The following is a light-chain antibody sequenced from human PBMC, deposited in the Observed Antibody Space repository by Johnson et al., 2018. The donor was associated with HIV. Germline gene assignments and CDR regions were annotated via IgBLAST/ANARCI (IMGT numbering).Light chain of an antibody. CDR3: GTWDSSLSAGVV. J-gene: IGLJ1*01. CDR2: ENN. CDR1: SSNIGNNY. V-gene: IGLV1-51*02. Sequence: QSVLTQPPSVSAAPGQKVTISCSGGSSNIGNNYVSWYQQLPGTAPKLLIYENNKRPSGIPDRFSGSKSGTSATLGITGLQTGDEADYYCGTWDSSLSAGVVFGTGTKVTVL.